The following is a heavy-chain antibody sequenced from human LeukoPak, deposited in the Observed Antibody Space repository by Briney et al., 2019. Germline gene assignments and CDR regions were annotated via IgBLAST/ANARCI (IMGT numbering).Heavy chain of an antibody. V-gene: IGHV4-59*01. CDR3: ATSPITGPSDY. D-gene: IGHD1-20*01. J-gene: IGHJ4*02. CDR1: GGSISSYY. Sequence: SETLSLTCTVSGGSISSYYWSWIRQPAGKGLEWIGYIYYSGSTNYNPSLKSRVTISVDTSKNQFSLKLSSVTAADTAVYYCATSPITGPSDYWGQGTLVTVSS. CDR2: IYYSGST.